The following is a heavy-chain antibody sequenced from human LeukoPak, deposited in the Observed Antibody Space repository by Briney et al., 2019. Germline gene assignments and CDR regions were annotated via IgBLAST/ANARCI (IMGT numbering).Heavy chain of an antibody. CDR2: ISSSSTI. V-gene: IGHV3-48*02. Sequence: PGGSLRLSCAAPGFTFSSYSMNWVRQAPGKGLEWVSYISSSSTIYYADSVKGRFTISRDNAKNSLYLQMNSLRDEDTAVYYCARGHADFWSGYSAFDYWGQGTLVTVSS. J-gene: IGHJ4*02. CDR1: GFTFSSYS. CDR3: ARGHADFWSGYSAFDY. D-gene: IGHD3-3*01.